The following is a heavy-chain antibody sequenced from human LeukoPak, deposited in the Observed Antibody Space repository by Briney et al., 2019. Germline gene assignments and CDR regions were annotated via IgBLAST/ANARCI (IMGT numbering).Heavy chain of an antibody. J-gene: IGHJ4*02. D-gene: IGHD4-17*01. Sequence: GESLQISCQGSGYSFTSYWIGWVHQMPGKGLEWMGIIHSADSNTKYSPSFQGQVTISADKSISTAYLQWSGLKASDTAMYYCAGARHGDYRWDYWGQGTLVTVSS. CDR3: AGARHGDYRWDY. V-gene: IGHV5-51*07. CDR2: IHSADSNT. CDR1: GYSFTSYW.